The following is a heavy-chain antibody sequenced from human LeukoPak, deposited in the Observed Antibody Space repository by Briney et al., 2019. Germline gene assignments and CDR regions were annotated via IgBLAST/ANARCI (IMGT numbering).Heavy chain of an antibody. J-gene: IGHJ3*02. D-gene: IGHD3-16*01. V-gene: IGHV4-39*01. CDR3: ARRGGTPRGNAFDM. Sequence: PSETLSLTCTVSGGSISSSSYYWGWIRQPPGKGLEWIGSIYYSGSTHYNPSLESRVTIFVDTSKNQFSLKLTSVTAADTAVYYCARRGGTPRGNAFDMWGQGTMVTVSS. CDR2: IYYSGST. CDR1: GGSISSSSYY.